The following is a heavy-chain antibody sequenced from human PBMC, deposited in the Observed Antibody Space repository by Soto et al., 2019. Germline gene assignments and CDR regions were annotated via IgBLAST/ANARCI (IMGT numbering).Heavy chain of an antibody. CDR1: GYTFTSYG. D-gene: IGHD2-2*01. Sequence: GASVKVSCKASGYTFTSYGISWVRQAPGQGLEWMRWISAYNGNTNYAQKLQGRVTMTTDTSTSTAYMELRSLRSDDTAVYYCARGCSSTSCYRFDYWGQGTLVTVSS. CDR3: ARGCSSTSCYRFDY. V-gene: IGHV1-18*01. J-gene: IGHJ4*02. CDR2: ISAYNGNT.